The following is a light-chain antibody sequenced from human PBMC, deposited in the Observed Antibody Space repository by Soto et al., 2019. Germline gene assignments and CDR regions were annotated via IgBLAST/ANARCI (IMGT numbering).Light chain of an antibody. CDR2: SNN. CDR1: SSNIGRNT. V-gene: IGLV1-44*01. J-gene: IGLJ2*01. Sequence: QSVLTQPPSASGTPGQRVTLSCSGSSSNIGRNTVTWYQQLPGTAPKVLINSNNQRPSGVPDRFSGSKSGTSASLTISGLQPDDGAEYYCAAWDDSLTGFVVFGGGTKLTVL. CDR3: AAWDDSLTGFVV.